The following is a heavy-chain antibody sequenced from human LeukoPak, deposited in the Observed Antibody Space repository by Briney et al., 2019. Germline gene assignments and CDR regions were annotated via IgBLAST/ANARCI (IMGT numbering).Heavy chain of an antibody. Sequence: PGGSLRLSCAASGFTFSNAWMSWVRQAPGKGLEWVGRIKSKTDGGTTDYAAPVKGRFTISRDDSKNTLYLQMNSLKTEDTAVYYCTTGPWYSSSWYWFDPWSQGTLVTVSS. D-gene: IGHD6-13*01. J-gene: IGHJ5*02. V-gene: IGHV3-15*01. CDR1: GFTFSNAW. CDR2: IKSKTDGGTT. CDR3: TTGPWYSSSWYWFDP.